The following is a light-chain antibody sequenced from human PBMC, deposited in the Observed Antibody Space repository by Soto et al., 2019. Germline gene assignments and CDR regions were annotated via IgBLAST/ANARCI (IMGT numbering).Light chain of an antibody. CDR3: MQGTHWPPYT. J-gene: IGKJ2*01. V-gene: IGKV2-30*01. CDR2: NVS. CDR1: RSLAYIDGNTY. Sequence: DVLMTQSPLSLPVTLGQPASISCWSSRSLAYIDGNTYLNWFQQRPGQSPRRLIYNVSNRDSGVPDRFSGSGSGTAFTLKISRVEVEDVAVYYCMQGTHWPPYTFGQGTKLEIK.